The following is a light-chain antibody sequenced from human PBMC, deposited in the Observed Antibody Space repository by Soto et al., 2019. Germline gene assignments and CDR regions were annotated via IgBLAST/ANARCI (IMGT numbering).Light chain of an antibody. J-gene: IGLJ1*01. CDR3: QSYDNSLSGHV. V-gene: IGLV1-40*01. CDR1: SSNVGAGYG. CDR2: GDT. Sequence: QSVLTQPPSVSGAPGQRVTISCTGSSSNVGAGYGVHWYQQLPGTAPKLLIYGDTNRPSGVPARFFGSKSGTSASLAITGLQAEDEADYYCQSYDNSLSGHVFGTGTKGTVL.